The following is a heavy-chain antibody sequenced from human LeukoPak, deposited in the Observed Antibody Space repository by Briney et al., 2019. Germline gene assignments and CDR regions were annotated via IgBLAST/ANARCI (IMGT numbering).Heavy chain of an antibody. CDR2: ISWNSGSI. CDR3: AKDFRMAVAGGFFDY. D-gene: IGHD6-19*01. CDR1: GFTFDDYA. Sequence: GGSLRLSCAASGFTFDDYAMHWVRQAPGKGLEWVSGISWNSGSIGYADSVKGRFTISRDNAKNSLYLQMNSLRAEDMALYYCAKDFRMAVAGGFFDYWGQGTLVTVSS. J-gene: IGHJ4*02. V-gene: IGHV3-9*03.